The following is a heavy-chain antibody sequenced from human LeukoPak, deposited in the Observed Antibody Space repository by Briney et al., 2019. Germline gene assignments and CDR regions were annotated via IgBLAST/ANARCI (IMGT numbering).Heavy chain of an antibody. CDR2: ISGSGDST. CDR1: GFTFSSNS. D-gene: IGHD3-10*01. CDR3: AKWSGFGDD. Sequence: GGSLRLSCAASGFTFSSNSMTWVRQTPGKGLEWVTGISGSGDSTYYADSVKGRFTISRDNSRNTLYLQMRSLRAEETAVYYCAKWSGFGDDWGQGTLVTVSS. J-gene: IGHJ4*02. V-gene: IGHV3-23*01.